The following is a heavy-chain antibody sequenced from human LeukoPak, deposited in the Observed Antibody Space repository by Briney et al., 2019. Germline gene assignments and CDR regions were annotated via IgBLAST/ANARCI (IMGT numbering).Heavy chain of an antibody. CDR3: ARDKDMVRGVIIPGGFDP. V-gene: IGHV4-38-2*02. CDR1: GYSISSGYY. Sequence: PSETLSLTCTVSGYSISSGYYWGWIRQPPGKGLEWIGSIYHSGSTYYNPSLKSRVTISVDTSKNQFSLKLSSVTAADTAVYYCARDKDMVRGVIIPGGFDPWGQGTLVTVSS. CDR2: IYHSGST. D-gene: IGHD3-10*01. J-gene: IGHJ5*02.